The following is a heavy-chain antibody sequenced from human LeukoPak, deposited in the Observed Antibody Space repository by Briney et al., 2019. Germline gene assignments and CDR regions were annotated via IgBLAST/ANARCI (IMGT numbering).Heavy chain of an antibody. Sequence: SETLSLTCTVSGYSISSGYYWSWIRQPAGKGLEWIGRIYTSGSTNYNPSLKSRVTMSVDTSKNQFSLKLSSVTAADTAVYYCARVLLTWFDPWGQGTLVTVSS. J-gene: IGHJ5*02. V-gene: IGHV4-4*07. CDR3: ARVLLTWFDP. CDR1: GYSISSGYY. D-gene: IGHD2-21*02. CDR2: IYTSGST.